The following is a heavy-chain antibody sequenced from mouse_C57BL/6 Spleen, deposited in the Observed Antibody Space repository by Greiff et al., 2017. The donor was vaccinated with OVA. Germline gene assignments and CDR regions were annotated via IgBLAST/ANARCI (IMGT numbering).Heavy chain of an antibody. CDR3: ARPDYGSSYWYFDV. V-gene: IGHV1-39*01. D-gene: IGHD1-1*01. Sequence: EVQLQQSGPELVKPGASVKISCTASGYSFTDYNMNWVKQSNGKSLEWIGVINPNYGTTSYNPKFKGKATLTVDQSSSTAYMQLNSLTSEDSAVYYCARPDYGSSYWYFDVWGTGTTVTVSS. CDR1: GYSFTDYN. CDR2: INPNYGTT. J-gene: IGHJ1*03.